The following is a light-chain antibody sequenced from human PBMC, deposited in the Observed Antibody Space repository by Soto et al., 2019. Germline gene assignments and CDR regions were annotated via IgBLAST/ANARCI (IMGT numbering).Light chain of an antibody. CDR3: SSYTSSTTRV. Sequence: QSALIQPASVSGSPGQSITISCTGTSSDVGDYNYVSWYQQHPGKAPKLMIYDVSNRPSGVSNRFSGSKSGSTASLTISGLQAEDEADYYCSSYTSSTTRVFGTGTKVTVL. V-gene: IGLV2-14*01. CDR1: SSDVGDYNY. J-gene: IGLJ1*01. CDR2: DVS.